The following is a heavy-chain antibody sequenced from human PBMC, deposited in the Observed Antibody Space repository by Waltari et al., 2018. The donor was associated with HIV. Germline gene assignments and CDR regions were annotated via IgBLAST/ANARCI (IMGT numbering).Heavy chain of an antibody. CDR1: GGSFSGYS. J-gene: IGHJ6*02. D-gene: IGHD2-2*02. V-gene: IGHV4-34*01. CDR3: ARARYCSSTRCYTKGRRNSFYYYALDV. CDR2: INHRGST. Sequence: VQLQQWGAGLLKPSETLSLTCAVYGGSFSGYSWSWLRQPPGKGLGWIGEINHRGSTYYNPSLKSRVIISVDTSMNQFSLKLSSGTAADTAVYYCARARYCSSTRCYTKGRRNSFYYYALDVWGQGTTVTVSS.